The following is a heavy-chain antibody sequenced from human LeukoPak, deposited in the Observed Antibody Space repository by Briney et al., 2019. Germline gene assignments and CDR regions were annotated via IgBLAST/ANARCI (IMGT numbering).Heavy chain of an antibody. CDR1: GFTFSDYY. CDR2: ISSSGSTI. Sequence: PGGSLRLSCAASGFTFSDYYMSWIRQAPGKGLEWVSYISSSGSTIYYADSVKGRFTISRDNAKNSLYLQMNSLRAEDTAVYYCARDKDSSGYAYDAFDIWGQGTVVTVSS. CDR3: ARDKDSSGYAYDAFDI. J-gene: IGHJ3*02. V-gene: IGHV3-11*01. D-gene: IGHD3-22*01.